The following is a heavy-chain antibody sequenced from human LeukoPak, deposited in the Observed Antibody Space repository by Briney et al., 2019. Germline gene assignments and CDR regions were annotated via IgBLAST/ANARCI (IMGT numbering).Heavy chain of an antibody. J-gene: IGHJ5*02. V-gene: IGHV4-39*01. D-gene: IGHD2-21*02. CDR1: GGSISSSSYY. Sequence: SETLSLTCTVSGGSISSSSYYWGWIRQPPGKGLEWIGSIYYSGSTYYNPSLKSRVTISVDTSKNQFSLKLSSVTAAVTAVYYCARHHPLQGGDPAWFDPWGQGTLVTVSS. CDR2: IYYSGST. CDR3: ARHHPLQGGDPAWFDP.